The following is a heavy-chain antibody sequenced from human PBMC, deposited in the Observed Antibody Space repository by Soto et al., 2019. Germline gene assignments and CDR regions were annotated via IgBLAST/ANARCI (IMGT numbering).Heavy chain of an antibody. Sequence: PGESLKISCKGSGYSFTSYWISWVRQMPGKGLEWMGRIDPSDSYTNYSPSFQGHVTISADKSISTAYLQWSSLKASDTAMYYCARVYSGSIPFPDWFDPWGQGTLVTVSS. D-gene: IGHD6-6*01. CDR2: IDPSDSYT. CDR3: ARVYSGSIPFPDWFDP. V-gene: IGHV5-10-1*01. J-gene: IGHJ5*02. CDR1: GYSFTSYW.